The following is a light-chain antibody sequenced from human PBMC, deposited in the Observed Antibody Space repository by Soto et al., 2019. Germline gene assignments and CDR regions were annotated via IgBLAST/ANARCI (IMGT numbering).Light chain of an antibody. V-gene: IGLV2-14*01. CDR3: ISYIISSTSYV. Sequence: QSVLTQPASVSGSPGQSITISCTGTFNDIGTFNYVSWFQQHPGKAPKLLIFGVTSRPSDVSDRFSGSKSGNTASLTISGLQAEDEADYYCISYIISSTSYVFGSGTKVTVL. CDR2: GVT. J-gene: IGLJ1*01. CDR1: FNDIGTFNY.